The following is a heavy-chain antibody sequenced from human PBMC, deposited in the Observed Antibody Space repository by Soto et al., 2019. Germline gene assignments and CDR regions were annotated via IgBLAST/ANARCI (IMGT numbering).Heavy chain of an antibody. Sequence: QVQLQESGPGLVKSSQTLSLTCTVSGGSITSGGSYWPWTRQRPGKGLEWIGSIFYSDSFYYTPSLKGRVVILADTSKNQFTLKLSSVTDADTAVYYCARAPESPPIFGVVRPYFFDFWGQGTLVTVSS. D-gene: IGHD3-3*01. CDR3: ARAPESPPIFGVVRPYFFDF. V-gene: IGHV4-31*03. J-gene: IGHJ4*02. CDR2: IFYSDSF. CDR1: GGSITSGGSY.